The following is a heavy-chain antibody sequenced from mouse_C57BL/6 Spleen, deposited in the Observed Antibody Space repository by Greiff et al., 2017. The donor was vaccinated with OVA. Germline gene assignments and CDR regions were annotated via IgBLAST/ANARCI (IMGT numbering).Heavy chain of an antibody. D-gene: IGHD1-1*01. CDR2: IYPGDGDT. CDR1: GYAFSSSW. Sequence: VQLQQSGPELVKPGASVKISCKASGYAFSSSWMNWVKQRPGKGLEWIGRIYPGDGDTNYNGKFKGKATLTADKSSSTAYMQLSSLTSEDSAVYCCARAPGSNGWFAYWGQGTLVTVSA. J-gene: IGHJ3*01. CDR3: ARAPGSNGWFAY. V-gene: IGHV1-82*01.